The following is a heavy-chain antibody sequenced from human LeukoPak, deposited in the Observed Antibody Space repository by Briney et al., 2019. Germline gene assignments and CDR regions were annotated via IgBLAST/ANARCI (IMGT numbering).Heavy chain of an antibody. J-gene: IGHJ4*02. Sequence: PGGSLRLSCAASGFTFSSYGMSWVRQAPGKGLEWVSFIYSGGNTHYSDSVKGRFTISRDNSKNTLYLQMNSVRAEDTAIYYCARRAGEYSHPYDYWGQGTLVTVSS. CDR1: GFTFSSYG. CDR3: ARRAGEYSHPYDY. V-gene: IGHV3-23*05. CDR2: IYSGGNT. D-gene: IGHD2-15*01.